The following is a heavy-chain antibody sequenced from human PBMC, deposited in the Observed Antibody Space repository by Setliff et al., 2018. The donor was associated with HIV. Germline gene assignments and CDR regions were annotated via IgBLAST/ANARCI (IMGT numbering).Heavy chain of an antibody. Sequence: PSVKVSCKASGFSFSRHYMHWVRQAPGEGLEWVAMINPSDGIPSYAQKFQDRVVVTRDTSRSIVYMELSSLLSEDTAVYFCTRAFPPMIPAAFDIWGLGTLVTVSS. J-gene: IGHJ3*02. CDR3: TRAFPPMIPAAFDI. CDR2: INPSDGIP. V-gene: IGHV1-46*01. D-gene: IGHD3-16*01. CDR1: GFSFSRHY.